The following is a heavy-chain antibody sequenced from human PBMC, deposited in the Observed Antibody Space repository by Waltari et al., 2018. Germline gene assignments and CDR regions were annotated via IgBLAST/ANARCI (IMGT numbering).Heavy chain of an antibody. Sequence: EVQLVESGGGLVQPGGSLRLSCVASGFTFSSYWMSWVRQAPGKGLEWVANIKQDGSQKYYADSVKGRFTISRDNAKNSLYLQMNSLRAEDTSVYYCARVPWELPDYWGQGTLVTVSS. D-gene: IGHD1-26*01. CDR1: GFTFSSYW. V-gene: IGHV3-7*01. CDR3: ARVPWELPDY. J-gene: IGHJ4*02. CDR2: IKQDGSQK.